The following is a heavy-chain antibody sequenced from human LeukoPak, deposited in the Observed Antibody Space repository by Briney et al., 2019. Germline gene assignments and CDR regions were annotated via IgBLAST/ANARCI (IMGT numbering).Heavy chain of an antibody. V-gene: IGHV4-30-2*01. Sequence: GLEWIGYIYHSGSTYYNPSLKSRVTISVDRSKNQFSLKLSSVTAADTAVYYCARYGDSNPWWGQGTLVTVSS. J-gene: IGHJ4*02. CDR2: IYHSGST. D-gene: IGHD4-11*01. CDR3: ARYGDSNPW.